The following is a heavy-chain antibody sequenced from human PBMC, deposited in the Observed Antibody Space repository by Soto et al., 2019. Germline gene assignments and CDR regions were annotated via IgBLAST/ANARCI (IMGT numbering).Heavy chain of an antibody. D-gene: IGHD4-17*01. CDR2: ISYDGSNK. CDR3: AKGGKNGARNWFDP. V-gene: IGHV3-30*18. CDR1: GFTFSSYG. Sequence: QVQLVESGGGVVQPGRSLRLSCAASGFTFSSYGMHWVRQAPGKGLEWVAVISYDGSNKYYADSVKGRFTISRDNSKNTLYLQMNSLRAEDTAVYYCAKGGKNGARNWFDPWGQGTLVTVSS. J-gene: IGHJ5*02.